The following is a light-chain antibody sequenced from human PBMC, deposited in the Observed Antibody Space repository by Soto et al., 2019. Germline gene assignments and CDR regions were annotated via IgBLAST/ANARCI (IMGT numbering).Light chain of an antibody. CDR1: GSDVGAYNY. J-gene: IGLJ2*01. V-gene: IGLV2-14*03. Sequence: QAVVAQPASVSGSPGQSITISCTGTGSDVGAYNYVSWYQQHPGKAPKLMIYDVSYRPSGVSSRFSASKSGNTASLTISGLQAEDEADYYCSSYARNRDVLFGGGTKLTVL. CDR3: SSYARNRDVL. CDR2: DVS.